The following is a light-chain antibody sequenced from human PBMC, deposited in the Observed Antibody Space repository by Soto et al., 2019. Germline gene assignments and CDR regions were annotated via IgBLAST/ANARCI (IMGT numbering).Light chain of an antibody. Sequence: EIVLTQSPATLSLSPGETATLSCRASQSVRNYLAWYQQKPGQAPSLLIYGVSTRATGIPTRFSGSGSGRQFTLTISSLQSEDFAVYYCQQYNNWPQTFGQGTKVDIK. CDR3: QQYNNWPQT. J-gene: IGKJ1*01. V-gene: IGKV3-15*01. CDR1: QSVRNY. CDR2: GVS.